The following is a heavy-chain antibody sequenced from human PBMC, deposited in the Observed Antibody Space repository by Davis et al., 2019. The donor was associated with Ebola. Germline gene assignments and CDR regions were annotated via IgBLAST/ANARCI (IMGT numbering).Heavy chain of an antibody. V-gene: IGHV4-4*02. D-gene: IGHD6-13*01. CDR3: ARDVSLAAAGYGMDV. CDR1: GGSISSSNW. CDR2: IYYSGST. J-gene: IGHJ6*04. Sequence: GSLRLSCAVSGGSISSSNWWSWVRQTPGKGLEWIGSIYYSGSTYYNPSLKSRVTISVDTSKNQFSLKLSSVTAADTAVYYCARDVSLAAAGYGMDVWGKGTTVTVSS.